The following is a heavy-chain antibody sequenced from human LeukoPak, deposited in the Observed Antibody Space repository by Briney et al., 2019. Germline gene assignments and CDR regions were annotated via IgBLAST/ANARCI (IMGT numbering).Heavy chain of an antibody. CDR1: GYTFTSYD. CDR2: IIPIFGTA. J-gene: IGHJ6*03. CDR3: ARAVGPSYWTYGYYMDV. Sequence: SVKVSCKASGYTFTSYDINWVRQAPGQGLEWMGGIIPIFGTANYAQKFQGRVTITTDESTSTAYMELSSLRSEDTAVYYCARAVGPSYWTYGYYMDVWGKGTTVTVSS. D-gene: IGHD5-18*01. V-gene: IGHV1-69*05.